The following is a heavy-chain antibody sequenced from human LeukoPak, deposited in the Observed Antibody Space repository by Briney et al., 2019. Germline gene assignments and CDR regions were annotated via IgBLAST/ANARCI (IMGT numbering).Heavy chain of an antibody. J-gene: IGHJ5*02. CDR2: ISHDGRKA. CDR3: AKEVSPRVATSLDL. CDR1: GFTFSSYG. D-gene: IGHD5-24*01. V-gene: IGHV3-30*18. Sequence: PGGSLRLSCAASGFTFSSYGMHWVRQAPGKGLDWVAVISHDGRKAYYADSVKGRFTISRDNSKNTLNLQMSSLRDEDTAVYYCAKEVSPRVATSLDLWGQGTLVTVSS.